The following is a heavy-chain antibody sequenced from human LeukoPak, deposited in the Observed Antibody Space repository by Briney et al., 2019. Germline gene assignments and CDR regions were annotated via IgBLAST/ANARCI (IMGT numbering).Heavy chain of an antibody. D-gene: IGHD3-10*01. Sequence: GASVKVSCKTSGYTFTNYAMHWVRQAPGQRLEWMGWINAGTGNTKSSQKFQGRVTITADESTSTAYMELSSLRSEDTAVYYCARGSGSYYDRYYYYMDVWGKGTTVTISS. CDR1: GYTFTNYA. V-gene: IGHV1-3*01. J-gene: IGHJ6*03. CDR2: INAGTGNT. CDR3: ARGSGSYYDRYYYYMDV.